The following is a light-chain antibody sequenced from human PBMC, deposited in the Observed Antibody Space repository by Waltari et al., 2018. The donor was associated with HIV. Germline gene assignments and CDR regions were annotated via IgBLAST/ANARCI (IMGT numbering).Light chain of an antibody. CDR3: QQHDVSPYT. CDR2: WAS. V-gene: IGKV4-1*01. Sequence: DIVMTQSPDSLDVSLGERAPITCRSIQSLYNSNNKNSLAWYQQKPGQPPKLLIYWASTRNSGVPDRFTGSGSGTDFTLSISSLQAEDVAVYYCQQHDVSPYTFGQGTKV. CDR1: QSLYNSNNKNS. J-gene: IGKJ2*01.